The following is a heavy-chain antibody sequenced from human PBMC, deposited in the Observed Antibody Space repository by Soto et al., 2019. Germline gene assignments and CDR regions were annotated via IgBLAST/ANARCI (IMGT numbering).Heavy chain of an antibody. V-gene: IGHV4-39*01. Sequence: QLQLQESGPGLVKPSETLSLTCTVSGGSISSSSYYWGWIRQPPGKGLEWIGSIYYSGSTYYNPSLKSRVTISVDTSKNQFSLKLSSVTAADTAVYYCARHGGYSGSYSQSPYYFDYWGQGTLVTVSS. CDR1: GGSISSSSYY. D-gene: IGHD1-26*01. CDR3: ARHGGYSGSYSQSPYYFDY. CDR2: IYYSGST. J-gene: IGHJ4*02.